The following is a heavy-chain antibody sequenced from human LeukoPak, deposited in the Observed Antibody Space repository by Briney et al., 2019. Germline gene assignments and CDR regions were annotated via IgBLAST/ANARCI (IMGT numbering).Heavy chain of an antibody. CDR2: MNPNSGNT. V-gene: IGHV1-8*03. Sequence: ASVKVSCKASGYTFTNYDINWVRQATGQGLEWMGWMNPNSGNTGYAQKFHGRLTISRNTSISTAYMELSSLRSEDTAVYYCARGRLLLWFGEYLGYWGQGTLVTVSS. CDR3: ARGRLLLWFGEYLGY. J-gene: IGHJ4*02. CDR1: GYTFTNYD. D-gene: IGHD3-10*01.